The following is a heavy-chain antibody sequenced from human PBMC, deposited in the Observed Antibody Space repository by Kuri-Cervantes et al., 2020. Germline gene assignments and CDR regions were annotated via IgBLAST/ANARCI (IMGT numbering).Heavy chain of an antibody. V-gene: IGHV3-15*01. Sequence: GGSLKISCAASGFTVGSNYMSWVRQAPGKGLEWVGRIKSKTDGGTTDYAAPVKGRFTISRDDSKNTLYLQMNSLKTEDTAVYYCTTGPPRLDYDFWSEDAFDIWGQGTRVTGSS. CDR3: TTGPPRLDYDFWSEDAFDI. CDR2: IKSKTDGGTT. CDR1: GFTVGSNY. D-gene: IGHD3-3*01. J-gene: IGHJ3*02.